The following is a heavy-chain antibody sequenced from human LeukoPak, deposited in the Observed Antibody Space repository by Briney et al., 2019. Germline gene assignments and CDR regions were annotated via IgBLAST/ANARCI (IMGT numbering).Heavy chain of an antibody. CDR2: IYYSGST. CDR1: GGSIRSYY. D-gene: IGHD3-10*01. CDR3: ATSGIRGVIRYFNL. J-gene: IGHJ2*01. V-gene: IGHV4-59*01. Sequence: TTSETLSLTCTVSGGSIRSYYWSWIRQPPGKGLEWIAYIYYSGSTNYNPSLKSRVTISVDTSKNQFSLKLSSVTAADTAVYYCATSGIRGVIRYFNLCGRGTLVTVSS.